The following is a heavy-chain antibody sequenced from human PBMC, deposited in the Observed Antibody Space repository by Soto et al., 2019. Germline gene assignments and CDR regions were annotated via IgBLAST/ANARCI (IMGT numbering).Heavy chain of an antibody. Sequence: EVQLVESGGGLVQPGRSLRLSCEVSGFTFDDYAMHWVRQAPGKGLEWVSGISWNSGTLGYADSVRGRVTISRDNAKNSLYLQMNSLRAEDTSLYYCAKDLRDVYNSYAFHVWGQGTMVTVSS. CDR2: ISWNSGTL. V-gene: IGHV3-9*01. D-gene: IGHD1-1*01. CDR1: GFTFDDYA. J-gene: IGHJ3*01. CDR3: AKDLRDVYNSYAFHV.